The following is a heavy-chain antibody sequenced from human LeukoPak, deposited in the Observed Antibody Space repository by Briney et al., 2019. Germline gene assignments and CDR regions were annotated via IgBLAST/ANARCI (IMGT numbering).Heavy chain of an antibody. CDR1: GFTFTTYA. CDR3: ARLSGTYGTTSRVLDS. J-gene: IGHJ4*02. V-gene: IGHV3-23*01. Sequence: QPGGSLRLSCAASGFTFTTYAMSWVRQAPGEGLEWVSAISGSADTTYYAEPVKGRFTISRDNSKNTLYLQRNSLTAEDTAIYFCARLSGTYGTTSRVLDSWGQGTLVAVPS. D-gene: IGHD1-1*01. CDR2: ISGSADTT.